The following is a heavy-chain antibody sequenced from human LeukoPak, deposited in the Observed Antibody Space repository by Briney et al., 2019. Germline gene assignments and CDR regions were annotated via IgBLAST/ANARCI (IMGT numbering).Heavy chain of an antibody. CDR2: IYYSGST. Sequence: SETLSLTCTVSGYSISSGYYWGWIRQPPGKGLEWIGSIYYSGSTYYNPSLKSRVTISVDTSKNQFSLKLSSVTAADTAVYYCATAVDTATYWYFDLWGRGTLVTVSS. CDR3: ATAVDTATYWYFDL. J-gene: IGHJ2*01. CDR1: GYSISSGYY. V-gene: IGHV4-38-2*02. D-gene: IGHD5-18*01.